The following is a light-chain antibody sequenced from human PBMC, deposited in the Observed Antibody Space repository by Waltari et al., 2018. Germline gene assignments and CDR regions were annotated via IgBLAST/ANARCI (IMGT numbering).Light chain of an antibody. V-gene: IGKV3-20*01. CDR1: QSISHY. CDR3: QHYVNLPAT. Sequence: EVVLTQSPGTLSLSPGEGATLSCRASQSISHYLAWYQQKPGQAPRLLIYHASCRATGIPDRFSGSGSGTDFSLTISRLEPEDFAVYYCQHYVNLPATFGQGTKVEIK. CDR2: HAS. J-gene: IGKJ1*01.